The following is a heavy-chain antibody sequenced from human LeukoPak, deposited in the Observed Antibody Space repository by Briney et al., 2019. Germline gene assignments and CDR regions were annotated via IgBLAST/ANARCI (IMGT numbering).Heavy chain of an antibody. V-gene: IGHV3-23*01. CDR2: ISGSGTNT. CDR1: GFSFSNYG. D-gene: IGHD2-15*01. J-gene: IGHJ6*02. CDR3: AAVVANYYYGMDV. Sequence: TGGSLRLSCAASGFSFSNYGMHWVRQAPGKGLEWVSAISGSGTNTYYADSVKGRFTISRDNSKNTLYLQMNSLRAEDTAVYYCAAVVANYYYGMDVWGQGTTVTVSS.